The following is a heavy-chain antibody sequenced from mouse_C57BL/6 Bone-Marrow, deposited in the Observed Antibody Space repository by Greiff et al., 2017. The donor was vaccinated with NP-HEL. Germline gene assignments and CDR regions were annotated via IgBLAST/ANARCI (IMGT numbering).Heavy chain of an antibody. J-gene: IGHJ1*03. CDR3: ARTEYYGSSYWYCDV. CDR2: IYPGDGGT. D-gene: IGHD1-1*01. Sequence: VKLLESGAELVKPGASVKISCKASGYAFSSYWMNWVKQRPGKGLEWIGKIYPGDGGTNYNGKFKGKATLTADKSSSTAYRQLSSLTSEVSAVYFCARTEYYGSSYWYCDVWGTGTTVTVSS. CDR1: GYAFSSYW. V-gene: IGHV1-80*01.